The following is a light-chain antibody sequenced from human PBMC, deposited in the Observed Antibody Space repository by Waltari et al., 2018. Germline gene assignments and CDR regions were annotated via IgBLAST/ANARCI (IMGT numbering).Light chain of an antibody. CDR1: QTISNY. V-gene: IGKV1-39*01. CDR3: QQSYSLSWT. CDR2: AAS. Sequence: DIQMTQSPSSLSASVGDRVTITCRASQTISNYLNWYQQKPGKAPKVVIYAASSLQSGVPSRFSGSGSGTDFTLTIRSLQPDDFATYYCQQSYSLSWTFGQGTTVEIK. J-gene: IGKJ1*01.